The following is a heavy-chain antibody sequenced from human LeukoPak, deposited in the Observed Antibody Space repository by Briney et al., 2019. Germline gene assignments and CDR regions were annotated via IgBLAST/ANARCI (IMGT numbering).Heavy chain of an antibody. D-gene: IGHD2-2*01. J-gene: IGHJ4*02. CDR1: GLTFRNYW. Sequence: QSGGSLRLSCAASGLTFRNYWMSWVRQAPGKGLEWVANIKQDGSEKYYVDSVKGRFTISRDNSKNTLYLQMNSLRAEDTAVYYCAKVERIVVVPAAIDNWGQGTLVTVSS. V-gene: IGHV3-7*01. CDR3: AKVERIVVVPAAIDN. CDR2: IKQDGSEK.